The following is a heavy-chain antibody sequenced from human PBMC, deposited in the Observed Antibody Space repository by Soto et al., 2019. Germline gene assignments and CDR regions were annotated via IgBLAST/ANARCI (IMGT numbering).Heavy chain of an antibody. CDR3: ARRSIAVAGVPYYFDY. J-gene: IGHJ4*02. Sequence: SETLSLTCIVSGGSMSSYYWSWIRQPPGKGLEWIGYIYYSGGTNYNPSLKSRVTISVDTSKNQFSLKLSSVTAADTAVYYCARRSIAVAGVPYYFDYWGQGTLVTVSS. CDR1: GGSMSSYY. CDR2: IYYSGGT. V-gene: IGHV4-59*08. D-gene: IGHD6-19*01.